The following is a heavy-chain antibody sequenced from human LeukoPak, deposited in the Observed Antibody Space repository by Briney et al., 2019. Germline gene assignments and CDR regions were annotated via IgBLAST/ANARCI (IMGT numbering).Heavy chain of an antibody. V-gene: IGHV4-34*01. CDR3: ARGQWLYPLDY. CDR1: GFTFSSYS. Sequence: GSLRLSCAASGFTFSSYSMNWVRQAPGKGLEWIGEINHSGSTNYNPSLKSRVTISVDTSKNQFSLKLSSVTAADTAVYYCARGQWLYPLDYWGQGTLVTVSS. CDR2: INHSGST. J-gene: IGHJ4*02. D-gene: IGHD6-19*01.